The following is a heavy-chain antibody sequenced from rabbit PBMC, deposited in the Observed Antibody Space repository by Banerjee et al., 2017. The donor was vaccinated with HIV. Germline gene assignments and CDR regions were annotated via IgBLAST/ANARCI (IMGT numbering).Heavy chain of an antibody. J-gene: IGHJ4*01. CDR2: IYSSSGSA. CDR1: GFTISSNYY. Sequence: QSLEESGGGLVQPEGSLALTCKASGFTISSNYYMCWVRQAPGKGLEWIACIYSSSGSAYYASWAKGRFTISKTSSTTVTLQMTSLTAADTATYFCARGYDNYNYGLKLWGPGTLVTVS. V-gene: IGHV1S40*01. D-gene: IGHD6-1*01. CDR3: ARGYDNYNYGLKL.